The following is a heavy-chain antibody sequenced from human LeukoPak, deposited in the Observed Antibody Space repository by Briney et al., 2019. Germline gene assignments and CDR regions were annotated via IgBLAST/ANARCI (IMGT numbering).Heavy chain of an antibody. D-gene: IGHD5-12*01. CDR2: MNPNSGST. CDR1: GYTFTSHD. J-gene: IGHJ6*03. CDR3: ARGLGWLYYYYYMDV. V-gene: IGHV1-8*03. Sequence: ASVKVSCKASGYTFTSHDINWVRQATGQGLEWMGWMNPNSGSTGYAQQFQGRVTLTRNTSISTAYMELSSLRSEDTAVYFCARGLGWLYYYYYMDVWGKGTTVIVSS.